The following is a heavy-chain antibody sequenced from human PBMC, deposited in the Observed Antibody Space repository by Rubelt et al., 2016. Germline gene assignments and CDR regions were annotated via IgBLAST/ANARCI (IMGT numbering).Heavy chain of an antibody. CDR3: SLNYYDSGGFDY. CDR2: INPNTGGA. J-gene: IGHJ4*02. V-gene: IGHV1-2*02. D-gene: IGHD3-22*01. CDR1: GYTFIGYY. Sequence: QVQLVQSGAEVKKPGASVKVSCKASGYTFIGYYMHWVRQAPGQGLEWMGWINPNTGGANYAQKFQGRVTMTRDTSISTAYMELSRLTSADTAVYYCSLNYYDSGGFDYWGQGTLVTVSS.